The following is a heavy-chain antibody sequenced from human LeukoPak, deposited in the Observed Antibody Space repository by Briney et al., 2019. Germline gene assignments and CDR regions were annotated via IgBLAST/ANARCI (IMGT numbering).Heavy chain of an antibody. CDR1: GGSFSGYY. V-gene: IGHV4-59*01. D-gene: IGHD3-3*01. Sequence: PSETLSLTCAVYGGSFSGYYWSWIRQPPGKGLEWIGYIYYSGSTNYNPSLKSRVTISVDTSKNQFSLKLSSVTAADTAVYYCARSAEAFWSGPDAFDIWGQGTMVTVSS. CDR3: ARSAEAFWSGPDAFDI. CDR2: IYYSGST. J-gene: IGHJ3*02.